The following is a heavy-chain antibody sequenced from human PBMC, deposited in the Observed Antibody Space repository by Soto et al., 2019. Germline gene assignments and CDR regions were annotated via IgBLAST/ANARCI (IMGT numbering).Heavy chain of an antibody. V-gene: IGHV1-69*06. CDR2: IIPNFDTP. CDR1: GDSFNTFA. J-gene: IGHJ4*02. CDR3: ARPYYDSSGYYLWYFDY. Sequence: QMQLVQSGAEVKKPGSSVKLSCKASGDSFNTFAVTWVRQAPGQGLEWMGGIIPNFDTPNYAQKFQGRVTIIADKSTSTPYMELSSLRSEDTAVYYCARPYYDSSGYYLWYFDYWGQGTLVTVSS. D-gene: IGHD3-22*01.